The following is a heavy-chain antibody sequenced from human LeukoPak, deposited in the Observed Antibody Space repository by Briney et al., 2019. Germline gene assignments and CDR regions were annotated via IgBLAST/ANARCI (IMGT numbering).Heavy chain of an antibody. Sequence: GGSLRLSCAAPGFTCSSYWLHCVRQAPGKGLIWVSRSKSDGSSTRYEGYVKGRFTISRDNAKNTLYLQMNSLRAEDTAVYYCTRSDWFDPGGQGTLVTVSS. CDR1: GFTCSSYW. CDR3: TRSDWFDP. J-gene: IGHJ5*02. CDR2: SKSDGSST. V-gene: IGHV3-74*01.